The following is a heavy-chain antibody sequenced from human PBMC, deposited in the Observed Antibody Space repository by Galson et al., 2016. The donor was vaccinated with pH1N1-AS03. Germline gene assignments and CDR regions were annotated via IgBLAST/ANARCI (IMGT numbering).Heavy chain of an antibody. V-gene: IGHV3-66*01. Sequence: SLRLSCAASGFTVSSSHMNWVRQAPGKGLEWVSIIYSGGTTYYADSVKGRFIVSRDNSKNTLYLQMNSLRAEDTAVYYCVRDFRGGGTSGYWGQGTLVTVSS. D-gene: IGHD3-16*01. CDR1: GFTVSSSH. J-gene: IGHJ4*02. CDR2: IYSGGTT. CDR3: VRDFRGGGTSGY.